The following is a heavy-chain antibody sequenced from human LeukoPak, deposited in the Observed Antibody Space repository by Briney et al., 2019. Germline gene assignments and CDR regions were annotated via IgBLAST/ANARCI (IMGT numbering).Heavy chain of an antibody. CDR3: ARDYSGYEFDY. CDR1: GGSFSGYH. V-gene: IGHV4-34*01. D-gene: IGHD5-12*01. CDR2: INHSGST. Sequence: SETLSLTCAVYGGSFSGYHWSWIRQPPGKGLEWIGEINHSGSTNYNPSLKSRVTISVDTSKNQFSLKLNSVTAADSAIYYCARDYSGYEFDYWGQGTLVTVSS. J-gene: IGHJ4*02.